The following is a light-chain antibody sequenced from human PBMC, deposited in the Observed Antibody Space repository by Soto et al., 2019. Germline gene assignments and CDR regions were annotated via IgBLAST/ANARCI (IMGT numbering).Light chain of an antibody. CDR2: LNSDGSH. V-gene: IGLV4-69*01. CDR3: QTWGTGFRV. CDR1: SGHSSYT. Sequence: QLVLTQSPSASASLGASVKLTCTLSSGHSSYTIAWHQQQPEKGPRYLMKLNSDGSHSKGDGIPDRFSGSSSGAERYLTISSLQSEDEADYYCQTWGTGFRVFGGGTKLTFL. J-gene: IGLJ2*01.